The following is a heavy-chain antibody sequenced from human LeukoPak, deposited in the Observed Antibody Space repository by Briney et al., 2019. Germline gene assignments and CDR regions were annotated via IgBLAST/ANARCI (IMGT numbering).Heavy chain of an antibody. CDR1: AFTVSSNY. J-gene: IGHJ4*02. V-gene: IGHV3-53*01. CDR2: IYSGGTT. CDR3: ARGRPGYYFDY. Sequence: GGSLRLSCAASAFTVSSNYMSWVRPAPGKGLEWVSVIYSGGTTYYADSVKGRFTISRDNSKNTVYLQMNSLRAEDTAVYYCARGRPGYYFDYWGQGTLVTVSS.